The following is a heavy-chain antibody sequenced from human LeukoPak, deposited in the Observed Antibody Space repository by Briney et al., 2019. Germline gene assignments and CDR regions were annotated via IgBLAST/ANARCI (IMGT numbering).Heavy chain of an antibody. D-gene: IGHD5-12*01. CDR1: GFTFSSYS. J-gene: IGHJ4*02. CDR2: ISSSSSYI. Sequence: GGSPRLSCAASGFTFSSYSMNWVRQAPGKGLEWVSSISSSSSYIYYADSVKGRFTISRDNAKNSLYLQMNSLRAEDTAVYYCARAGYSGYAMEGAFDYWGQGTLVTVSS. V-gene: IGHV3-21*01. CDR3: ARAGYSGYAMEGAFDY.